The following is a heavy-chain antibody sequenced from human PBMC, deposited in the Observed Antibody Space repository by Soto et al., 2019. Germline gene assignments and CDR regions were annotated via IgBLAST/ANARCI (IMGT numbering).Heavy chain of an antibody. V-gene: IGHV3-23*01. Sequence: EVHLLESGGTLVQPGGSLRLSCAASGFDFSTYAMTWVRQAPGKGLEWVSAIINSGATTYYADSVKGRFTXSRDXSRXXXXXXXXSXRADDTAMYYCAKDWPGTSSVTSDFWGQGTLVTVSS. CDR3: AKDWPGTSSVTSDF. CDR2: IINSGATT. D-gene: IGHD4-17*01. J-gene: IGHJ4*02. CDR1: GFDFSTYA.